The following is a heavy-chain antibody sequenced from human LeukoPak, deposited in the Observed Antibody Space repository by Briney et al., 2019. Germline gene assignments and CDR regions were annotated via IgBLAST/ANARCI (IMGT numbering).Heavy chain of an antibody. CDR3: ARDLFGGVPSGAFDI. Sequence: GGSLRLSCAVSGFTFSSYSMNWVRQAPGKGLEWVSYISSSSSTIYYADSVKGRFTISRDNAKNSLYLQMNSLRAEDTAVYYCARDLFGGVPSGAFDIWGQGTMVTVSS. D-gene: IGHD2-8*02. V-gene: IGHV3-48*04. CDR1: GFTFSSYS. J-gene: IGHJ3*02. CDR2: ISSSSSTI.